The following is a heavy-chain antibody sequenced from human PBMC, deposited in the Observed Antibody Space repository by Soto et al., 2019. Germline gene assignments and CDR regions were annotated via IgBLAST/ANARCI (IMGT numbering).Heavy chain of an antibody. Sequence: SETLSLTCTVSGGSISSYYWSWIRQPPGKGLEWIGYIYYSGSTNYNPSLKSRVTISVDTSKNQFSLKLSSVTAADTAVYYCASQGLQWLPEGRDYFDYWGQGALVTVSS. J-gene: IGHJ4*02. D-gene: IGHD6-19*01. V-gene: IGHV4-59*08. CDR2: IYYSGST. CDR3: ASQGLQWLPEGRDYFDY. CDR1: GGSISSYY.